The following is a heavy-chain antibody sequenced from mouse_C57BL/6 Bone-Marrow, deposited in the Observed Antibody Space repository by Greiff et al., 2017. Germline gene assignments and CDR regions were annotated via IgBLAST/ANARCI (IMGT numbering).Heavy chain of an antibody. V-gene: IGHV1-64*01. D-gene: IGHD1-1*01. CDR3: ASITTPLVDC. CDR1: GYTFTSYW. CDR2: IHPNSGST. J-gene: IGHJ2*01. Sequence: QVQLKQPGAELVKPGASVKLSCKASGYTFTSYWMHWVKQRPGQGLEWIGMIHPNSGSTNYNKKFKSKATLTVDKSSSTAYMQLSSLTSEDSAVYYCASITTPLVDCWGQGTTLTVSS.